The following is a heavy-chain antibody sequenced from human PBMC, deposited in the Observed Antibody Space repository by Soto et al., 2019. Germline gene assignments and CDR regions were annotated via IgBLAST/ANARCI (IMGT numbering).Heavy chain of an antibody. CDR3: ARGMSYDILTGDAGDAFDI. D-gene: IGHD3-9*01. CDR1: GFTFSSYD. Sequence: EVQLVESGGGLVQPGGSLRLSCAASGFTFSSYDMHWVRQATGKGLEWVSAIGTAGDTYYPGSVKGRFTISREHANNFLYLQMNSLRAEDTGVYYCARGMSYDILTGDAGDAFDIWGQGTMVTVSS. CDR2: IGTAGDT. V-gene: IGHV3-13*01. J-gene: IGHJ3*02.